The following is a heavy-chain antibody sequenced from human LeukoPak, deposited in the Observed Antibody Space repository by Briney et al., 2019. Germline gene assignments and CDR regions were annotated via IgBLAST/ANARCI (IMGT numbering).Heavy chain of an antibody. J-gene: IGHJ3*02. D-gene: IGHD3-10*01. CDR2: ISSSGSTI. Sequence: PGGSLRLSCAASGFTFSSYEMNWVRQAPGKGLEWVSYISSSGSTIYYADSVKGRFTISRDNAKNSLYLQMNSLKTEDTAVYYCTLKGVMVRGVTRDAFDIWGQGTMVTVSS. CDR1: GFTFSSYE. CDR3: TLKGVMVRGVTRDAFDI. V-gene: IGHV3-48*03.